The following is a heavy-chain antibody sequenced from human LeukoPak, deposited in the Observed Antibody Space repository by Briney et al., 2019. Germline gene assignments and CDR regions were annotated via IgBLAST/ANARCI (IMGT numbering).Heavy chain of an antibody. CDR2: ISGSGGST. CDR3: ARVGASTYSFDY. V-gene: IGHV3-74*01. D-gene: IGHD4-11*01. J-gene: IGHJ4*02. Sequence: GGSLRLSCAASGFTFSSYWMHWVRQPPGKGLVWVSAISGSGGSTYYADSVKGRFTISRDNAKNTVYLQMNSLRAEDTAVYYCARVGASTYSFDYWGQGTLVTVSS. CDR1: GFTFSSYW.